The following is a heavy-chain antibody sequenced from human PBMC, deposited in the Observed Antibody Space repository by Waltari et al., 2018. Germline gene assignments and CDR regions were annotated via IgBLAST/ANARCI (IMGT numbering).Heavy chain of an antibody. CDR1: GGSISSSY. V-gene: IGHV4-59*13. CDR2: IYYRGST. CDR3: ARADVPAFYYYYYMDV. Sequence: QVQLQESGPGLVKPSETLSLTCTVSGGSISSSYWSWIPQPPGKGMEWIGYIYYRGSTNYNPSLKSRVTISVDTSKNQFSLKLSSVTAADTAVYYCARADVPAFYYYYYMDVWGKGTTVTVSS. J-gene: IGHJ6*03. D-gene: IGHD2-2*01.